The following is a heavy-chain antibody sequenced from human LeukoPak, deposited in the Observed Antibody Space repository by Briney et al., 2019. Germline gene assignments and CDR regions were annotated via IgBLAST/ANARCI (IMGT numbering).Heavy chain of an antibody. CDR1: GGSISSYY. J-gene: IGHJ4*02. V-gene: IGHV4-59*01. D-gene: IGHD6-19*01. Sequence: PSETLSLTCTVSGGSISSYYWSWIRQPPGKGLEWIGYIYYSGSTNYNPSLKSRVTISVDTSKNQFSLKLSSVTAADTAVYYSARVGGSGWYLGSFDYWGQGTLVTVSS. CDR3: ARVGGSGWYLGSFDY. CDR2: IYYSGST.